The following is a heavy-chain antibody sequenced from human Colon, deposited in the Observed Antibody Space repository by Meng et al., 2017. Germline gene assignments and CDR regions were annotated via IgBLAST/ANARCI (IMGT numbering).Heavy chain of an antibody. V-gene: IGHV4-4*02. D-gene: IGHD3-22*01. CDR1: GGSISRSDW. CDR3: ASSDYYRSDY. J-gene: IGHJ4*02. Sequence: QVRLQESGPGLVKPSETPSLTCAVSGGSISRSDWWSWVRQPPGKGLEWIGETSHSGSTNYSPSLKSRVTISLDKSKNQLSLKLNSVTAADTAVYYCASSDYYRSDYWGQGTLVTVSS. CDR2: TSHSGST.